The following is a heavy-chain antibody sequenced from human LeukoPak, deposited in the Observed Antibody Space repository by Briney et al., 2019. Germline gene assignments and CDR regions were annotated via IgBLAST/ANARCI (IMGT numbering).Heavy chain of an antibody. V-gene: IGHV3-23*01. D-gene: IGHD5-24*01. CDR2: FSGSGGNT. Sequence: PGGSLRLSCAASGFTFSTYATSWVRQAPGKGLEWVSSFSGSGGNTYYADSVKGRFTISRDDSKNTLYLQMNSLRAEDTAVYYCAKSGYNRFDYWGQGTLVTVSS. CDR3: AKSGYNRFDY. CDR1: GFTFSTYA. J-gene: IGHJ4*02.